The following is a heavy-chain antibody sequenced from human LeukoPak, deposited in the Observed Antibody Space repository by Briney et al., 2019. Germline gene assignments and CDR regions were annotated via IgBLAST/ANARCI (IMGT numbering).Heavy chain of an antibody. D-gene: IGHD3-10*01. V-gene: IGHV3-21*01. CDR3: AIFLYGSDPCLNWFGP. CDR1: GFTFSSYS. J-gene: IGHJ5*02. CDR2: ISSSSSYI. Sequence: PGGSRRLSCAASGFTFSSYSMNWVRQAPGKGLEWVSSISSSSSYIYYADSVKGRFTISRDNAKNSLYLQMNSLRAEDTAVYYCAIFLYGSDPCLNWFGPSGQGTLVTVSS.